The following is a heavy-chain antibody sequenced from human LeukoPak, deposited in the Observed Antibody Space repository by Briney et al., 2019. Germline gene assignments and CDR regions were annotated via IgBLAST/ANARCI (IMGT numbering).Heavy chain of an antibody. D-gene: IGHD5-18*01. J-gene: IGHJ3*02. V-gene: IGHV3-21*04. CDR3: AKDQGQLWGYDAFDI. CDR2: ISSSSSYI. Sequence: GGSLRLSYAASGFTFSSYSMTWVRQAPGKGLEWVSSISSSSSYIYYADSVKGRFTISRDNSKNTLYLQMNSLRAEDTAVYYCAKDQGQLWGYDAFDIWGQGTMVTVSS. CDR1: GFTFSSYS.